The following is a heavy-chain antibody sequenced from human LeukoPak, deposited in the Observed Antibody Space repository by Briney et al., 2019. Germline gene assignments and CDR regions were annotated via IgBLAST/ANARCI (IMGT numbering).Heavy chain of an antibody. CDR3: ALVGTTGTTDY. Sequence: ASVKVSCKASGYTFTSYGISRVRQAPGQGLEWMGWISAYNGNTNYAQRLQGRVTMTTDTSTSTAYMELRSLRSDDTAVYYCALVGTTGTTDYWGQGTLVTVSS. D-gene: IGHD1-1*01. J-gene: IGHJ4*02. CDR2: ISAYNGNT. CDR1: GYTFTSYG. V-gene: IGHV1-18*01.